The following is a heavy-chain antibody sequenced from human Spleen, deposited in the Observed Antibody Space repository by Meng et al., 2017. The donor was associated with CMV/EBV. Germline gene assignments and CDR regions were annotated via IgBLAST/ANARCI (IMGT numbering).Heavy chain of an antibody. J-gene: IGHJ6*02. CDR1: GYTFTTYG. CDR3: ARAHRYCSSTSCPDYYYYYGMDV. V-gene: IGHV1-18*01. D-gene: IGHD2-2*01. CDR2: ISAYNGDT. Sequence: ASVKVSCKASGYTFTTYGVTWVRQAPGQGLEWMGWISAYNGDTNYAQKFQGRVTLTTDTSTSTAYMELRSLRSDDTAVYYCARAHRYCSSTSCPDYYYYYGMDVWGQGTTVTVSS.